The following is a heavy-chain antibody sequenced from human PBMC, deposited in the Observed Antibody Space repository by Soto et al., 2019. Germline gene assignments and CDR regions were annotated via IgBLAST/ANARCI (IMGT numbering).Heavy chain of an antibody. CDR2: INRDGSDT. Sequence: EVELVESGGGLVQPGGSLRLSCAASGFNFNDYWMHWVRQVPGKGLVWVSHINRDGSDTWYADSVQGRFTISRDNAKNTVYLQMNSLRAEDTALYYCARDEEANPWFALDYWGRGTRVTVSS. CDR3: ARDEEANPWFALDY. V-gene: IGHV3-74*01. J-gene: IGHJ4*02. CDR1: GFNFNDYW. D-gene: IGHD3-10*01.